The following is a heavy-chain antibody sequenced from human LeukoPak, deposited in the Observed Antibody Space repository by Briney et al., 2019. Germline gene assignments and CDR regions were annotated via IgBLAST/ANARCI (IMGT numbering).Heavy chain of an antibody. CDR2: IYASGNT. CDR1: GGSVSSASYY. D-gene: IGHD6-19*01. V-gene: IGHV4-61*01. J-gene: IGHJ4*02. Sequence: SETLSLTCTVSGGSVSSASYYWTWIRQPPGKGLEWIGYIYASGNTNCNPSLKSRVTISVDTSKNQFSLKLSSVTAADTAVYYCARDLKIGDNSGWYSFDYWGQGTLVTVSS. CDR3: ARDLKIGDNSGWYSFDY.